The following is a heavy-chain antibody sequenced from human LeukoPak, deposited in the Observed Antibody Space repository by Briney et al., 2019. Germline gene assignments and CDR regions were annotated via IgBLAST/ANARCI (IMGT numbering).Heavy chain of an antibody. CDR1: GGSISSYY. CDR2: IYYSGST. V-gene: IGHV4-39*01. CDR3: ARHRAVVTVYTEFHH. Sequence: PSETLSLTCTVSGGSISSYYWSWIRQPPGKGLEWIGSIYYSGSTYFNPSLKSRVTISVDTSKNQFSLKLSSVTAADTAVYYCARHRAVVTVYTEFHHWGQGTLVTVSS. D-gene: IGHD4-23*01. J-gene: IGHJ1*01.